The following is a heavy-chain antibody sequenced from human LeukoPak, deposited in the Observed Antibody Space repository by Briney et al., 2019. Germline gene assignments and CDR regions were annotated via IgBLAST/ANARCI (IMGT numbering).Heavy chain of an antibody. J-gene: IGHJ3*02. D-gene: IGHD3-22*01. Sequence: SVKVSCKASGYTFTSYDINWVRQATGQGLEWMGGIIPIFGTANYAQKFQGRVTITADKSTSTAYMELSSLRSEDTAVYYCARDSYERAFDIWGQGTMVTVSS. CDR3: ARDSYERAFDI. V-gene: IGHV1-69*06. CDR2: IIPIFGTA. CDR1: GYTFTSYD.